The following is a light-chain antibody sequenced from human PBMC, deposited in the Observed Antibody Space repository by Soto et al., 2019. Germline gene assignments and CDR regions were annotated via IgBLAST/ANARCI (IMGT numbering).Light chain of an antibody. CDR3: QSYDSGVSASV. J-gene: IGLJ2*01. V-gene: IGLV1-44*01. CDR1: YSNIGSNT. CDR2: SDV. Sequence: QSVLTQPPSASGTPGQGVIISCSGTYSNIGSNTVKWYRQVPGSAPKFLIYSDVNRPSGVPYRFSASKSGTSASLTITGLQTEDEAHYYCQSYDSGVSASVFGGGTKLTVL.